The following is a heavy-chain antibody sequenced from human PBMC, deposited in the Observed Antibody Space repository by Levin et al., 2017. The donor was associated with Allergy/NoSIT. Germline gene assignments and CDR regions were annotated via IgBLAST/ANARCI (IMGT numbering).Heavy chain of an antibody. Sequence: SVKVSCTASGGTLRSYDITWVRQAPGQGLEWVGRVIPIANIADYSQNFQGRATIIADGSTSTAYMELSSLRSDDTAVYYCAREYCSSGLCFEKWGQGTLVTVSS. CDR1: GGTLRSYD. CDR2: VIPIANIA. V-gene: IGHV1-69*04. J-gene: IGHJ4*02. D-gene: IGHD2-15*01. CDR3: AREYCSSGLCFEK.